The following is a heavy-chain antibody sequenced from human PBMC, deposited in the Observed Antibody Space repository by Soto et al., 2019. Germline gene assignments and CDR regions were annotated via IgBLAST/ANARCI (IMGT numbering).Heavy chain of an antibody. D-gene: IGHD5-12*01. CDR3: VRDNIVSTIDLFDC. CDR2: TYYRSKWYS. Sequence: QVQLQQSGPGLVKPSQTPSLTCAISGDSVSSNTATWHWIRQSPSRGLEWLGRTYYRSKWYSDYATSVKSRITIDPDTSKNQFSLQLNSVTPEDTAVYYCVRDNIVSTIDLFDCWGQGTQVTVSS. CDR1: GDSVSSNTAT. V-gene: IGHV6-1*01. J-gene: IGHJ4*02.